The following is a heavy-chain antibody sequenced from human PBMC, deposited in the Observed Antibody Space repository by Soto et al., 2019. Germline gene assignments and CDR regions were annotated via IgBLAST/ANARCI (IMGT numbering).Heavy chain of an antibody. CDR1: GGSITSGGYY. CDR2: IYYNGNT. D-gene: IGHD5-18*01. Sequence: QVQLQESGPGLVKPSQTLSLTCTVSGGSITSGGYYWSWIRQHPGKGLEWIGYIYYNGNTYYNPSLKSRGIISVDTSKNQFYLNLTSVTAADTAMYYCVKWDWLQHNSWGQGTLVTVSS. V-gene: IGHV4-31*03. CDR3: VKWDWLQHNS. J-gene: IGHJ5*02.